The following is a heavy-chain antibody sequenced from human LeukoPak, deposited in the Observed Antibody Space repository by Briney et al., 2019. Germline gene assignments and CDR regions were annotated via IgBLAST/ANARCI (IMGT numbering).Heavy chain of an antibody. Sequence: GGSLRLSCAASGFTFSSYWMHWVRQAPGKGLVWVSRINSDGSSTSYADSVKGRFTISRDSAKNTLYLQMNSLRAEDTAVYYCARGGRAMVRGVTDWFDPWGQGTLVTVSS. CDR2: INSDGSST. J-gene: IGHJ5*02. D-gene: IGHD3-10*01. CDR3: ARGGRAMVRGVTDWFDP. V-gene: IGHV3-74*01. CDR1: GFTFSSYW.